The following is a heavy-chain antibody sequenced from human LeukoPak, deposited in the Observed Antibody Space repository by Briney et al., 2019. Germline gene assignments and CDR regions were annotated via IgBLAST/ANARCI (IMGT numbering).Heavy chain of an antibody. J-gene: IGHJ5*02. CDR3: ARGITSIP. D-gene: IGHD3-10*01. V-gene: IGHV3-7*01. Sequence: GGSLRLSCAASGFTFSSYAMSWVRQAPGKGLEWVANIKQDGSEKYYVDSVKGRFTISRDNAMNSLYLQMNSLRAEDTAVYYCARGITSIPWGQGTLVTVSS. CDR2: IKQDGSEK. CDR1: GFTFSSYA.